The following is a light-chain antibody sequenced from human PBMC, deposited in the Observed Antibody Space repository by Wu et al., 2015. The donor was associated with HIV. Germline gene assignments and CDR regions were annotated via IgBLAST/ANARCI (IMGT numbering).Light chain of an antibody. J-gene: IGKJ1*01. CDR2: GAS. V-gene: IGKV3-20*01. CDR1: QSVSSSY. Sequence: EVVLTQSPGTLSLSPGERATLSCRASQSVSSSYLAWYQQKPGQAPRLLIYGASSRATGIPDRFSGSGSGTDFSLTISRLEPEDFAVYYCQQYVAHRQTFG. CDR3: QQYVAHRQT.